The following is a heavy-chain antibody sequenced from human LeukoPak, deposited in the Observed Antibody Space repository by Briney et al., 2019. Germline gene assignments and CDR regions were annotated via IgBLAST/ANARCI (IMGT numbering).Heavy chain of an antibody. CDR2: IYTGGST. J-gene: IGHJ4*02. D-gene: IGHD3-10*01. CDR3: AKDYSSGSIGY. V-gene: IGHV3-66*01. Sequence: GGSLRLSCAASGFIVSNDYMNWVRQAPGKGLEWVSAIYTGGSTYYADSVKGRFTISRDNSKNTLFLQMNSLRAEDTALYYCAKDYSSGSIGYWGPGTLVTVSS. CDR1: GFIVSNDY.